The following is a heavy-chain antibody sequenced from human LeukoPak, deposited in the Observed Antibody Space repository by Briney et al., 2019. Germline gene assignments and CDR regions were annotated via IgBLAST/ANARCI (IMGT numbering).Heavy chain of an antibody. CDR3: ATFVGTGNDN. Sequence: SVKVSCRASGGTFSSFTVTWVRQAPGQGLEWMGGIFPIVGAAPYAKKFEGRLTISKDEFTTTASMELSGLRSQDTAVYYCATFVGTGNDNWGQGTLITVSS. CDR2: IFPIVGAA. V-gene: IGHV1-69*16. J-gene: IGHJ4*02. D-gene: IGHD7-27*01. CDR1: GGTFSSFT.